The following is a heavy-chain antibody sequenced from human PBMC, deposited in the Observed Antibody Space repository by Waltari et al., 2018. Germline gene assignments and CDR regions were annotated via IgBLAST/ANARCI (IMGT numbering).Heavy chain of an antibody. D-gene: IGHD2-21*01. V-gene: IGHV3-9*03. CDR1: GFTFDDYA. J-gene: IGHJ6*02. CDR2: ISWNSGSI. Sequence: EVQLVESGGGLVQPGRSLRLSCAASGFTFDDYAMHWVRQAPGKGLEWVSGISWNSGSIGYADSVKGRFTISRDNSKNTLYLQMNTLRSEDMAVYYCAKEKLHMTASYYYGPDVWGQGTTVTVS. CDR3: AKEKLHMTASYYYGPDV.